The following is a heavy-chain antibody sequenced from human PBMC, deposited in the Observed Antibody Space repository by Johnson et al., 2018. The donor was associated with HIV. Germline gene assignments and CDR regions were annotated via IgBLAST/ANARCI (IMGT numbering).Heavy chain of an antibody. V-gene: IGHV3-33*06. D-gene: IGHD6-6*01. CDR2: IWYDGSNK. Sequence: QVQLVESGGGVVQPGRSLRLSCAASGFTLSNYGMHWVRQARGKGLEWVAVIWYDGSNKYYADSVKGRFTISRDNSKNTLYLQMNSLRAEDTAVYYCAKVAYSSSYLDAFDIWGQGTMVAVSS. CDR3: AKVAYSSSYLDAFDI. J-gene: IGHJ3*02. CDR1: GFTLSNYG.